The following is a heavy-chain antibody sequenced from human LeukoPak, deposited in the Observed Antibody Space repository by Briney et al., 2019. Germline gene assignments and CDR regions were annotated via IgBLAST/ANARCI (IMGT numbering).Heavy chain of an antibody. CDR1: GGSIRSSSYY. V-gene: IGHV4-39*01. CDR3: ARRRQLAIDY. CDR2: IYYSGNT. D-gene: IGHD6-6*01. J-gene: IGHJ4*02. Sequence: SETLSLTCTVSGGSIRSSSYYWGWIRQPPGKGLEWIGSIYYSGNTYYYPPLKSRVTISVDTSKNQFSLKLSSVTAADTAVYYCARRRQLAIDYWGQETLVTVAS.